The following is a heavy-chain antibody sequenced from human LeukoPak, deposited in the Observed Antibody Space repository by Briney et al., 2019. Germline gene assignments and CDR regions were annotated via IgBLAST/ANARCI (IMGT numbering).Heavy chain of an antibody. CDR1: GFTFSSYA. J-gene: IGHJ4*02. CDR3: ARGLDY. Sequence: GGSLRLSCAASGFTFSSYAMHWVRQAPGKGLEYVSAISSNGGSTYYANSVKGRFTIFRDNSKNTLYLQMGSLRAEDMAVYYCARGLDYWGQGTLVTVSS. V-gene: IGHV3-64*01. CDR2: ISSNGGST.